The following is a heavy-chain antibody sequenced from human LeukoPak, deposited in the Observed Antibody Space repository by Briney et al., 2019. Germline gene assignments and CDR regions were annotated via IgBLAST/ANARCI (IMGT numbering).Heavy chain of an antibody. Sequence: SETLSLTRTVSGASISSGSYYWSWIRQPAGKGLEWIGRIYTSGSTTYNPSLKSRVTISADTSKNQFSLKLSSVTAADTAVYYCARDRGDGYNSGYFEYWGQGTLVTVSS. V-gene: IGHV4-61*02. CDR2: IYTSGST. CDR1: GASISSGSYY. J-gene: IGHJ4*02. D-gene: IGHD5-24*01. CDR3: ARDRGDGYNSGYFEY.